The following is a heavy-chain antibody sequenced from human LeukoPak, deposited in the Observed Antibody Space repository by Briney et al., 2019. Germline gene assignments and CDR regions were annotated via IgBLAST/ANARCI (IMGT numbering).Heavy chain of an antibody. D-gene: IGHD3-3*01. CDR2: IGVVGDT. J-gene: IGHJ4*02. V-gene: IGHV3-13*01. CDR1: GFTFSSYD. Sequence: GGPLRLSCAASGFTFSSYDFHWVRQVTGKGLEWVSAIGVVGDTYYAGSVKGRFTISRDNAKNSLYLQMNSLRAGDTAVYYCAREARGSSEWSMPEYWGQGTLVTVSS. CDR3: AREARGSSEWSMPEY.